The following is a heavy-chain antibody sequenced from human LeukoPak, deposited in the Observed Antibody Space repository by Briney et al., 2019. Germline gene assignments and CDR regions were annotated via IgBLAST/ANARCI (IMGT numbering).Heavy chain of an antibody. J-gene: IGHJ5*02. CDR3: ARAIRQQLGPTYINWFDP. Sequence: NPSETLSLTCTVSRYSISSGYYWGWIRQPPGKGLEWIGSIYHSGSTYYNPSLKSRVTISVDTSKNQFSLKVSSVTAADTAVYYCARAIRQQLGPTYINWFDPWGHGTLVTVSS. V-gene: IGHV4-38-2*02. CDR2: IYHSGST. CDR1: RYSISSGYY. D-gene: IGHD6-13*01.